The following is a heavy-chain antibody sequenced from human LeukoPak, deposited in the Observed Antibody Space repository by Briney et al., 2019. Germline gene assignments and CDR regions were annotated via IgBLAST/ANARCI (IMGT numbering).Heavy chain of an antibody. J-gene: IGHJ4*02. CDR2: IKQDGSEK. D-gene: IGHD2-15*01. CDR3: ATDEDIYCSGSSCYPYYLDS. CDR1: RFTLSNYW. Sequence: GGSLRLSCAASRFTLSNYWMSWVRQTPGKGLEWVANIKQDGSEKFYVDSVKGRFTISRDNSKNTLFLQMNSLRAEDTAIYYCATDEDIYCSGSSCYPYYLDSWGQGTLVTVSS. V-gene: IGHV3-7*03.